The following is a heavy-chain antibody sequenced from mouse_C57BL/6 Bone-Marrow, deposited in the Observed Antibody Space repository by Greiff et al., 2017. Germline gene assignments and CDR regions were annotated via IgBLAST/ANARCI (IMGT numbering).Heavy chain of an antibody. Sequence: VQLQQSGAELARPGASVKMSCKASGYTFTSYTMHWVKQRPGQGLEWIGYINPSSGYTKYNQKFKDKATLTADKSSSTAYMQLSSLTSEDSAVYSCARLYYDYDGFAYWGQGTLVTVSA. V-gene: IGHV1-4*01. J-gene: IGHJ3*01. D-gene: IGHD2-4*01. CDR1: GYTFTSYT. CDR3: ARLYYDYDGFAY. CDR2: INPSSGYT.